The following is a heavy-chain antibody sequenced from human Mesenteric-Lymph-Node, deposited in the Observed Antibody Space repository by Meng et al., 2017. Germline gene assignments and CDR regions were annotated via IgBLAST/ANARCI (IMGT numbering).Heavy chain of an antibody. V-gene: IGHV4-4*02. CDR3: ARHGGWHFDY. D-gene: IGHD6-19*01. CDR2: IDLGGSP. Sequence: QFQLQAPGPGLVELSGTLSLTCAVSGGSISSYNWWSWVRQPPGKGLEWIGQIDLGGSPYYNPSLESRVIMSLDKSKNQFSLRLTSVAAADTAVYYCARHGGWHFDYWGQGALVTVSS. CDR1: GGSISSYNW. J-gene: IGHJ4*02.